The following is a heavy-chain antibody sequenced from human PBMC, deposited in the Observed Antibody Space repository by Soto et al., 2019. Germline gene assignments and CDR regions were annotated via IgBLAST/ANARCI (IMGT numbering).Heavy chain of an antibody. V-gene: IGHV3-21*01. CDR1: GFTFSDYD. CDR3: ARDLAGGNYYYHGLDV. D-gene: IGHD1-26*01. CDR2: ITSNSIYK. J-gene: IGHJ6*02. Sequence: EVQLVESGGGLVKPGGSLRLSCAASGFTFSDYDMTWVRQAPGKGLEWVSSITSNSIYKYSADSLKGRFTISRDNAKNTLFRQINSLRAEYTAVYYCARDLAGGNYYYHGLDVWGQGTTVTVSS.